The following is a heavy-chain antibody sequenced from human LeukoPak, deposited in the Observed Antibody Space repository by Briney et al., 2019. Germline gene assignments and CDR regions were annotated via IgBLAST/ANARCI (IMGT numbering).Heavy chain of an antibody. J-gene: IGHJ6*02. CDR1: GFTFSSYD. CDR2: IGTAGDT. D-gene: IGHD2-2*01. CDR3: ARAEALYCSSTSCYRSGYYYGMDV. Sequence: GGSLRLSCAASGFTFSSYDMHWVRQATGKGLEWVSAIGTAGDTYYPGSVEGRFTISRENAKNSLYLQMNSLRAGDTAVYYCARAEALYCSSTSCYRSGYYYGMDVWGQGTTVTVSS. V-gene: IGHV3-13*01.